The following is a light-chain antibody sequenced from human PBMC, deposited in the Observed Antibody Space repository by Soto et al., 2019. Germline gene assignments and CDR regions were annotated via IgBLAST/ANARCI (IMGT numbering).Light chain of an antibody. CDR1: SGHNNYA. CDR2: LNSGGSH. J-gene: IGLJ2*01. Sequence: QPVLTQSPSASASLGASVKLTCTLSSGHNNYAIAWHQQQPEKGPRYLMKLNSGGSHTKGDGVPDRFSGSSSGAERHLTIAGLQSEEKDHYYCQTWDTGPVVLGGRTKLTVL. V-gene: IGLV4-69*01. CDR3: QTWDTGPVV.